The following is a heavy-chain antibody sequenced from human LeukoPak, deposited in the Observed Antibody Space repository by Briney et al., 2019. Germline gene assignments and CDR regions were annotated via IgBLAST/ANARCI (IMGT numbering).Heavy chain of an antibody. Sequence: SETLSLTCTVSGGSISSSSYYWGWIRQPPGKGLEWIGSIYHSGSTYYNPSLKSRVTISVDTSKNQFSLKLSSVTAADTAVYYCARRPAYRSSWYSPYYYYYMDVWGKGTTVTISS. J-gene: IGHJ6*03. CDR3: ARRPAYRSSWYSPYYYYYMDV. CDR1: GGSISSSSYY. V-gene: IGHV4-39*07. CDR2: IYHSGST. D-gene: IGHD6-13*01.